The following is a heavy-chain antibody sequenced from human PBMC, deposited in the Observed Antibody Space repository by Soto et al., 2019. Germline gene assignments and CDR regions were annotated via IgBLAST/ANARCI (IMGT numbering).Heavy chain of an antibody. D-gene: IGHD1-7*01. V-gene: IGHV1-2*04. CDR2: INPNSGGT. CDR3: ARDLEGITGTHDAFDI. J-gene: IGHJ3*02. Sequence: ASVKVSCKASGYTFTGYYMYWVRQAPGQGLEWMGWINPNSGGTNYAQKFQGWVTMTRDTSISTAYMELSRLRSDDTAVYYCARDLEGITGTHDAFDIWGQGTMVTVSS. CDR1: GYTFTGYY.